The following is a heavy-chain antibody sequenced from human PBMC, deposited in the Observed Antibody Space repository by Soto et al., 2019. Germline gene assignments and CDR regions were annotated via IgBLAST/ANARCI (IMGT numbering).Heavy chain of an antibody. CDR1: GFTFSSYG. V-gene: IGHV3-30*18. D-gene: IGHD2-2*01. CDR3: AKWHRVRGSYDY. Sequence: QVQLVESGGGVVQPGRYLRLSCAASGFTFSSYGMHWVRQAPGKGLEWVAVISYDGSNKYYADSVKGRFTISRDNSKNTLYLQMNSLRAEDTAVYYCAKWHRVRGSYDYWGQGTLVTVSS. CDR2: ISYDGSNK. J-gene: IGHJ4*02.